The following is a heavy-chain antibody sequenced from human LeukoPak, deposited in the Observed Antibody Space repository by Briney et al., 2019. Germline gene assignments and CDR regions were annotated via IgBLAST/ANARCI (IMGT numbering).Heavy chain of an antibody. CDR3: ARAGEGSYYYFDY. CDR2: IRYDGSNK. J-gene: IGHJ4*02. Sequence: GGSLRLSCAASGFTFSSYGMHWVRQAPGKGLEWVAFIRYDGSNKYYADSVKGRFTISRDNSKNTLYLQMNSLRAEDTAVYYCARAGEGSYYYFDYWGQGTLVTVSS. CDR1: GFTFSSYG. V-gene: IGHV3-30*02. D-gene: IGHD1-26*01.